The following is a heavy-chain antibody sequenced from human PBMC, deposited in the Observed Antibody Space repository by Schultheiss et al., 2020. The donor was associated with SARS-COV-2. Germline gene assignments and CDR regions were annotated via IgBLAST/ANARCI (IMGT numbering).Heavy chain of an antibody. CDR2: IYYSGST. CDR3: ARQGVPAGAFDP. D-gene: IGHD2-2*01. J-gene: IGHJ5*02. Sequence: SETLSLTCTVYGGSISGYYWTWIRQPPGKGLEWIGYIYYSGSTNYNPSLKSRVTISVDTSKNQFSLKLSSVTAADTAVYYCARQGVPAGAFDPWGQGTLVTVSS. V-gene: IGHV4-59*08. CDR1: GGSISGYY.